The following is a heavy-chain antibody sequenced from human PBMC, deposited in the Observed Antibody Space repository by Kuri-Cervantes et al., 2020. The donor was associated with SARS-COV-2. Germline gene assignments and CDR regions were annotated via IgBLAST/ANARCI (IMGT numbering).Heavy chain of an antibody. V-gene: IGHV4-39*01. Sequence: GSLRLSCTVSGGSIGSISYYWGWIRQPPGKGLEWIGSIYYSGSTYYNPSLKSRVTISVDTSKNQFSLKLSSVTAADTAVYYCARWPSWSGSIDYWGQGTLVTVSS. J-gene: IGHJ4*02. CDR3: ARWPSWSGSIDY. D-gene: IGHD3-3*01. CDR2: IYYSGST. CDR1: GGSIGSISYY.